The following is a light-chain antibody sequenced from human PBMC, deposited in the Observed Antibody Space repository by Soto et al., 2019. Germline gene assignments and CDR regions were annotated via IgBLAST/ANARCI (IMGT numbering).Light chain of an antibody. V-gene: IGKV3-15*01. CDR3: QQYNNWPPWT. J-gene: IGKJ1*01. CDR2: GAS. Sequence: EIVMTQSPATLSVSPGERATLSCRASQSVSTNLAWYQQKPGQAPILLIYGASTRAAGVPARFSGSGSGTGFTLTISSLQSEDFAVYSCQQYNNWPPWTFGQGTKVDIK. CDR1: QSVSTN.